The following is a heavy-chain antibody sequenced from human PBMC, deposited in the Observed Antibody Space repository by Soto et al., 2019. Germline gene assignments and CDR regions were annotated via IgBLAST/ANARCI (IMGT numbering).Heavy chain of an antibody. CDR2: IYYSGST. CDR1: GGSIRSSSYY. V-gene: IGHV4-39*01. D-gene: IGHD6-19*01. Sequence: QLQLQESGPGLVKPSETLSLTCTVSGGSIRSSSYYWGWIRHPPGTGLEWIGSIYYSGSTYYNPSLKSRVTISVDTSKNQFSLKLSSVTAADTAVYYCARIIAVDEKFPLDYWGQGTLVTVSS. CDR3: ARIIAVDEKFPLDY. J-gene: IGHJ4*02.